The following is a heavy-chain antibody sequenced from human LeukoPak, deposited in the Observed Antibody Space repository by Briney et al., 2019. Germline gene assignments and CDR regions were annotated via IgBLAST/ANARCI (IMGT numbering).Heavy chain of an antibody. Sequence: PGGSLRLSCAASGFTFSSYAMSWVRQAPGKGLDWVSTISGSGGSTYYADSVKGRFTISRDNSKNTMYLQMNSLRAEDTAVYYCAKGLQLLSFDYWGQGTLVTVSS. CDR3: AKGLQLLSFDY. J-gene: IGHJ4*02. CDR1: GFTFSSYA. V-gene: IGHV3-23*01. D-gene: IGHD4-11*01. CDR2: ISGSGGST.